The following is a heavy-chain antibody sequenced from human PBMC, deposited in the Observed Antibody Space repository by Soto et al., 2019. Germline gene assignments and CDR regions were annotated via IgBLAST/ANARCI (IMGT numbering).Heavy chain of an antibody. D-gene: IGHD6-19*01. CDR1: GFIFRKYD. Sequence: SGGSLRLSCAASGFIFRKYDMSWVRQAPGEGLEWVSGISGTGDRTFYADSVNGRFTISRDYSKNTLYLQMNTLRAEDTAVYYCAKGQWLDPNRGQGILVTVSS. J-gene: IGHJ4*02. CDR3: AKGQWLDPN. V-gene: IGHV3-23*01. CDR2: ISGTGDRT.